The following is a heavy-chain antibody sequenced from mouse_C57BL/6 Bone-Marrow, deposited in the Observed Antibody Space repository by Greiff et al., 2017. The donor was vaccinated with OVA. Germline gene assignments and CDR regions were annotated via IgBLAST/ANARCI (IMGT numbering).Heavy chain of an antibody. J-gene: IGHJ2*01. Sequence: EVQLQESEGGLVQPGSSMKLSCTASGFTFSDYYMAWVRQVPEKGLEWVANINYDGSSTYYLDSLKSRFIISRDNAKNILYLQMSSLKSEDTATYYCARGGIFDGYLDYWGQGTTLTVSS. V-gene: IGHV5-16*01. CDR1: GFTFSDYY. CDR2: INYDGSST. CDR3: ARGGIFDGYLDY. D-gene: IGHD2-3*01.